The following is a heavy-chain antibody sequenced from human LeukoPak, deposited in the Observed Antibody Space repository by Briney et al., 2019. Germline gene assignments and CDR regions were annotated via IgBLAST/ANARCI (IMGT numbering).Heavy chain of an antibody. D-gene: IGHD6-13*01. CDR3: ARGKQPGYSSSWYNWFDP. V-gene: IGHV4-34*01. CDR2: INHSGST. CDR1: GGSFSGYY. J-gene: IGHJ5*02. Sequence: SETLSLTCAVYGGSFSGYYWSWIRQPPGKGLEWIGGINHSGSTNYNPSLKSRVTISVDTSKNQFSLKLSSVTAADTAVYYCARGKQPGYSSSWYNWFDPWGQGTLVTVSS.